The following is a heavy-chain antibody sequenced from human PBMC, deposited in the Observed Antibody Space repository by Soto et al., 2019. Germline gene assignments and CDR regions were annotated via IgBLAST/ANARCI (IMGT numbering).Heavy chain of an antibody. CDR1: GYSISSGYY. D-gene: IGHD2-15*01. J-gene: IGHJ6*02. CDR2: IYHSGST. CDR3: ARDGGGGCSGGSCYYYYGMDV. Sequence: PSETLSLTCAVSGYSISSGYYWGWIRQPPGKGLEWIGSIYHSGSTYYNPSLKSRVTISVDTSKNQFSLKLSYVTAADTAVYYCARDGGGGCSGGSCYYYYGMDVWGQGTTVTVSS. V-gene: IGHV4-38-2*02.